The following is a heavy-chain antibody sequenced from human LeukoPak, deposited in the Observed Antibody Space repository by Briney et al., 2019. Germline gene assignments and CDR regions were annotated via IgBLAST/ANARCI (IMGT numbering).Heavy chain of an antibody. Sequence: PGGSLRLSCAASGFTFSSYWMSWVRQAPGKGLEWVANIKQDGSEKYYVDSVKGRFTISRDNAKNSLYLQMNSLRAEDTAVYYCAREVGCDFWSGSPYYYYYYMDVWGKGTTVTVSS. CDR3: AREVGCDFWSGSPYYYYYYMDV. J-gene: IGHJ6*03. CDR1: GFTFSSYW. D-gene: IGHD3-3*01. V-gene: IGHV3-7*01. CDR2: IKQDGSEK.